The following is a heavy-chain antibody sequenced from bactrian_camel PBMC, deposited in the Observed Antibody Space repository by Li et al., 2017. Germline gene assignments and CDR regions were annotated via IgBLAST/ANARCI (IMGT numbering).Heavy chain of an antibody. Sequence: QLVESGGGSVQAGGSLRLSCTARGFTFNRCGVDWYRQAPGNECVMVSSIRDDGSENGSTYYADSVKGRFTISRDNAKNTVLLQLNSLKTEDTAMYYCATDYEDSLAAFAYWGQGTQVTVS. V-gene: IGHV3S60*01. J-gene: IGHJ4*01. CDR3: ATDYEDSLAAFAY. D-gene: IGHD5*01. CDR2: IRDDGSENGST. CDR1: GFTFNRCG.